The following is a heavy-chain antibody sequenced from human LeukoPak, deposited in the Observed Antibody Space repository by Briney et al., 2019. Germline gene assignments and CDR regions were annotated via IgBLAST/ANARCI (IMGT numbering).Heavy chain of an antibody. CDR1: GGTFSSYA. V-gene: IGHV1-69*05. D-gene: IGHD6-13*01. J-gene: IGHJ5*02. CDR3: ARVLGQQLVRGWFDP. CDR2: IIPIFGTA. Sequence: SVKVSCKASGGTFSSYAISWVRQAPGQGLEWMGGIIPIFGTANYAQRFQGRVTITTDESTSTAYMELSSLRSEDTAVYYCARVLGQQLVRGWFDPWGQGTLVTVSS.